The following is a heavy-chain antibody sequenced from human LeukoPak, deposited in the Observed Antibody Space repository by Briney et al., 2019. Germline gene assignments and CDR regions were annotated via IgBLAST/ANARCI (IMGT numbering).Heavy chain of an antibody. V-gene: IGHV4-59*01. D-gene: IGHD1-1*01. CDR2: IYYSGST. CDR1: GGSISSYY. J-gene: IGHJ6*03. CDR3: ARLYQQSKWKYYYYYMDV. Sequence: SETLCLTCTVSGGSISSYYWSWIRQPPGKGLEWIGYIYYSGSTNYNPSLKSRVTISVDTSTKQFSLRLSSVTAADTAVYYCARLYQQSKWKYYYYYMDVWAKGPRSPSP.